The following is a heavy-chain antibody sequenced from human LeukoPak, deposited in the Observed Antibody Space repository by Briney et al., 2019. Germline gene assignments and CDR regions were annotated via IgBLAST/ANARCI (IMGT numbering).Heavy chain of an antibody. Sequence: GGSLRLSCAASGFTFSSYWMSWVRQAPGKGLEWVANIKQDVSEKYYVDSVKGRFTISRDNAKNSLYLQMNSLRAEETAVYYCARAGLVGATYYYFDYWGQGTLVTVSS. J-gene: IGHJ4*02. CDR2: IKQDVSEK. D-gene: IGHD1-26*01. CDR1: GFTFSSYW. CDR3: ARAGLVGATYYYFDY. V-gene: IGHV3-7*01.